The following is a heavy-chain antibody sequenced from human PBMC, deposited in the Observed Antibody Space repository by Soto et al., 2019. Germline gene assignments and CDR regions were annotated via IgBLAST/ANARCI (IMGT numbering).Heavy chain of an antibody. CDR1: GGSISSSSYY. D-gene: IGHD6-13*01. V-gene: IGHV4-39*01. CDR2: IYYSGST. Sequence: SETLSLTCTVSGGSISSSSYYWGWIRQPPGKGLEWIGSIYYSGSTYYNPSLKSRVTISVDTSKNQFSLKLSSVTAADTAVYYCAIHSSSSWYYYYGMDVWGQGTTVTVSS. J-gene: IGHJ6*02. CDR3: AIHSSSSWYYYYGMDV.